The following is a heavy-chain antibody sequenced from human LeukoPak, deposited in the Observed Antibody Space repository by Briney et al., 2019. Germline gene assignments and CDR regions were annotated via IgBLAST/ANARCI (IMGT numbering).Heavy chain of an antibody. D-gene: IGHD6-13*01. V-gene: IGHV4-34*01. CDR2: INHSGST. CDR1: SGSFSGYS. Sequence: SETLSLTCAVYSGSFSGYSWNWIRQPPGKGLEWIGEINHSGSTNYNPSLKSRVTMSVDPSKNQFSLKLSSVTAADTAVYYCARSRIPAPGPTHWGQGTLVTVSS. CDR3: ARSRIPAPGPTH. J-gene: IGHJ4*02.